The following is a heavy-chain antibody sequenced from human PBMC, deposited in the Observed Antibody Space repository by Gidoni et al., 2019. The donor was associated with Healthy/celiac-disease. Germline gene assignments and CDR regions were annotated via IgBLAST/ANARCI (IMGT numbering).Heavy chain of an antibody. Sequence: QVQLVQSGAEVKKPGASVKVSCKVSGYTLTELSMHWVRQAPGKGLEWMGGFDPEDGETIYAQKFQGRVTMTEDTSTDTAYMELSSLRSEDTAVYYCATVAYGGNPRKDAFDIWGQGTMVTVSS. CDR1: GYTLTELS. V-gene: IGHV1-24*01. D-gene: IGHD4-17*01. J-gene: IGHJ3*02. CDR2: FDPEDGET. CDR3: ATVAYGGNPRKDAFDI.